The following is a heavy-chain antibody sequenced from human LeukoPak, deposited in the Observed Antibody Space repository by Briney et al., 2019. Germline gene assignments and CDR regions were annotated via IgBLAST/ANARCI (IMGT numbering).Heavy chain of an antibody. CDR1: GFTFSSYS. Sequence: GGSLRLSRAASGFTFSSYSMSWVRQAPGKGLEWVSFIYSGGNTYYADSVKGRFTISRDNSKNTFHLQMNSLRAEDTAVYYCARRAGDYSHPYDYWGQGTLVTVSS. CDR3: ARRAGDYSHPYDY. J-gene: IGHJ4*02. CDR2: IYSGGNT. V-gene: IGHV3-53*01. D-gene: IGHD3-22*01.